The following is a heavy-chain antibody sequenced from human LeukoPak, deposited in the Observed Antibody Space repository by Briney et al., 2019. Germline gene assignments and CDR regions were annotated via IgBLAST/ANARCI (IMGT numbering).Heavy chain of an antibody. D-gene: IGHD6-19*01. CDR3: AKAAFSSGWYFYYYLDY. Sequence: GGSLRLSCAASGFSFSSSAMSWVRQAPGKGLEWVSTISGSGGSTYYADSVKGRFTISRDTSKNTLYLQMNSLRAEDTAVYYCAKAAFSSGWYFYYYLDYWGQGTLVTVSS. CDR2: ISGSGGST. CDR1: GFSFSSSA. V-gene: IGHV3-23*01. J-gene: IGHJ4*02.